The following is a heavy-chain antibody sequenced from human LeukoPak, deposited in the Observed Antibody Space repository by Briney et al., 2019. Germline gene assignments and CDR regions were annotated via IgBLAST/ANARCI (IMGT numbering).Heavy chain of an antibody. CDR2: IEQDGSEK. CDR1: GFTFSSYW. D-gene: IGHD3-3*01. CDR3: ARCITIFGVVTYYFDY. Sequence: PGGSLRLSCAASGFTFSSYWMSWVRQAPGKGLEWVANIEQDGSEKYYVDSVKGRFTISRDNAKNSLYLQMNSLRAEDTAVYYCARCITIFGVVTYYFDYWGQGTLVTVSS. V-gene: IGHV3-7*01. J-gene: IGHJ4*02.